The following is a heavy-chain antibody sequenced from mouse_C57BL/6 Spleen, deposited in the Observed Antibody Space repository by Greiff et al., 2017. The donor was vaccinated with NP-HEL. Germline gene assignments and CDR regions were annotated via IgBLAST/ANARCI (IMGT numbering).Heavy chain of an antibody. CDR3: ARGGYGSNSAWFAY. Sequence: QVQLQQSGAELVKPGASVKMSCKASGYTFTSYWITWVKQRPGQGLEWIGDIYPGSGSTNYNEKFKSKATLTVDTSSSTAYMQLSSLTSEDSAVYYCARGGYGSNSAWFAYWGQGTLVTVSA. D-gene: IGHD2-5*01. CDR2: IYPGSGST. J-gene: IGHJ3*01. CDR1: GYTFTSYW. V-gene: IGHV1-55*01.